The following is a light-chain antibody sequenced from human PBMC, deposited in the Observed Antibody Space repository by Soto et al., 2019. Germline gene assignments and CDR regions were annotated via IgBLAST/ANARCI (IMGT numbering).Light chain of an antibody. CDR2: NDI. CDR3: AVWDDSLNGCV. CDR1: SSNIGNTT. J-gene: IGLJ1*01. Sequence: QSVLTQPPSTSATPGQRVTISCSGGSSNIGNTTVNWYQHLPGTAPKLLIYNDIQRPSGVPDRFSGSKSGTSASLAISGLQSEDEADYYCAVWDDSLNGCVFGTGTKLTVL. V-gene: IGLV1-44*01.